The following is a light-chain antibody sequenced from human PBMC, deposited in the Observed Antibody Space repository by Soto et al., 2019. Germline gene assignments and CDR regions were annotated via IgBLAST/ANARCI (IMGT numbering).Light chain of an antibody. CDR2: EVS. J-gene: IGLJ1*01. CDR3: SSYAGSNNVPGYV. CDR1: SSDVGGYNY. Sequence: QSVLTQPPSASGSPGQSVTISCTGTSSDVGGYNYVSWYQQHPGKAPKLMIYEVSKRPSGVPDRFSGSKSGNTASLTVSGLQAEDEADYYCSSYAGSNNVPGYVFGTGTQLTVL. V-gene: IGLV2-8*01.